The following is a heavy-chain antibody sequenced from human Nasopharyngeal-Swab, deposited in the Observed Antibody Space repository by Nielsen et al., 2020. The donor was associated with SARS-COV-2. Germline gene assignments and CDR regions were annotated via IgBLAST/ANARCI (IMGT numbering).Heavy chain of an antibody. J-gene: IGHJ4*02. CDR3: ARHRYSSSWSWYFDY. V-gene: IGHV4-39*01. D-gene: IGHD6-13*01. Sequence: SETLSLTCTVSGGSISSSSYYWGWIRQPPGKGPEWIGSIYYSGSTYYNPSLKSRVTISVDTSKNQFSLKLSSVTAADTAVYYCARHRYSSSWSWYFDYWGQGTLVTVSS. CDR1: GGSISSSSYY. CDR2: IYYSGST.